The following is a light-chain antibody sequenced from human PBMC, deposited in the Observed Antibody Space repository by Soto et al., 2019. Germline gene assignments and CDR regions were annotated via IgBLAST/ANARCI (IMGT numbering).Light chain of an antibody. CDR2: EVS. J-gene: IGLJ1*01. CDR1: SSDVGGYNF. Sequence: QSVLTQPPSASGSPGQSVTISCTGTSSDVGGYNFVSWYQQHPGKAPKLMIYEVSKRPSGIPDHFSGSKSGNTASLTVSGLQAEDEADYYCSSYAGNRHFYVFGTGTKVTVL. V-gene: IGLV2-8*01. CDR3: SSYAGNRHFYV.